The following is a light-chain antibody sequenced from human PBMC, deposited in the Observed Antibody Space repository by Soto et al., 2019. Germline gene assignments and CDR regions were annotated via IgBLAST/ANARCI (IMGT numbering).Light chain of an antibody. CDR2: EVK. Sequence: QSALTQPASVSGSLGQSITISCTGTSRDVGSYDLVSWYQQHPGKVPKFLIYEVKKRPSGVSDRFFGSKSGNTATLTISGLLAEDEADYYCCSYGGSTTFYVFGSGTKLTVL. CDR3: CSYGGSTTFYV. J-gene: IGLJ1*01. V-gene: IGLV2-23*02. CDR1: SRDVGSYDL.